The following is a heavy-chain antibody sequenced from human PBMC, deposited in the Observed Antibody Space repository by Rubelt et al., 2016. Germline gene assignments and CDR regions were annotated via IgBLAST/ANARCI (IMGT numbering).Heavy chain of an antibody. Sequence: QVQLVQSGAEVKKPGASVKVSCKASGYTFTSYGISWVRQAPGQGLEWMGWTSAYNGNTTYAQQLQGRVTMTTDTSTSLAYMELGGLRSDDTAVYYCARDPLPVRGVIMTPTHWGQGTLVTVSS. V-gene: IGHV1-18*01. D-gene: IGHD3-10*01. J-gene: IGHJ4*02. CDR1: GYTFTSYG. CDR2: TSAYNGNT. CDR3: ARDPLPVRGVIMTPTH.